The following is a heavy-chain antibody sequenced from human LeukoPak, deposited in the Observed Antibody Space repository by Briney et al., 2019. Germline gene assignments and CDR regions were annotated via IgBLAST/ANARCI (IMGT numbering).Heavy chain of an antibody. Sequence: NPGGSLSLSFEASGFTFSGYTMNWFGRPPGKGLEWVSPISMGSTYINYADSVKGRFTISRENAKNPLYLKMSSLRAEDTAVYYCARAIYRNQDAFDIWGQGTRVTVSS. CDR2: ISMGSTYI. J-gene: IGHJ3*02. CDR3: ARAIYRNQDAFDI. CDR1: GFTFSGYT. V-gene: IGHV3-21*01. D-gene: IGHD4-11*01.